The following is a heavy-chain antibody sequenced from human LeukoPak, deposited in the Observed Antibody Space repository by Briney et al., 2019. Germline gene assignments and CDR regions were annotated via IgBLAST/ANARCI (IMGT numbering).Heavy chain of an antibody. Sequence: PGGSLRLSCAASGFTVSSNYMNWVRQAPGKGLEWVSYISTGSSTIYYADSVKGRFTISRDNAKNSLYLQMNSLRAEDTAVYYCARTTSAAGTPYSDYWGQGTLVTVSS. V-gene: IGHV3-48*01. CDR3: ARTTSAAGTPYSDY. J-gene: IGHJ4*02. CDR2: ISTGSSTI. CDR1: GFTVSSNY. D-gene: IGHD6-13*01.